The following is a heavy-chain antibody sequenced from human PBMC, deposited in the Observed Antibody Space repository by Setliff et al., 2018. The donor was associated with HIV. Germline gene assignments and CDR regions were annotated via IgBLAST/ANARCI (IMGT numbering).Heavy chain of an antibody. Sequence: GASVKVSCKASGYTFTTYDITWVRQAPGQGLEWLGWISTYNGHTNFAQKFQGRVTMTTDTATSTAYMEVRGLRSDDTAVYYCARTDYGGNSGGNYFDYWGQGSLVTVSS. V-gene: IGHV1-18*01. CDR2: ISTYNGHT. J-gene: IGHJ4*02. D-gene: IGHD4-17*01. CDR1: GYTFTTYD. CDR3: ARTDYGGNSGGNYFDY.